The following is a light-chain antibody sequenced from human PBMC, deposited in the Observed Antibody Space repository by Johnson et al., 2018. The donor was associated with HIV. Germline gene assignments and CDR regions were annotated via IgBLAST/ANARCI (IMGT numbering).Light chain of an antibody. CDR2: DNN. V-gene: IGLV1-51*01. Sequence: QSVLTQPPSVSAAPGQKVTISCSGSSSNIGKNYVSWYQQLPGTAPKLLIYDNNKRPSGIPDRFSGSKSVTSATLGITGLQTGDEAGYYCGTWDSSLLAYVFGTGTKVTVL. J-gene: IGLJ1*01. CDR3: GTWDSSLLAYV. CDR1: SSNIGKNY.